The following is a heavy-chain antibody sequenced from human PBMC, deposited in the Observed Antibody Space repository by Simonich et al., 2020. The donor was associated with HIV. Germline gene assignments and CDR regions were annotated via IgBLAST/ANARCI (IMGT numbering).Heavy chain of an antibody. CDR3: ASCGGDCYHFDY. CDR1: GGSFSGYY. V-gene: IGHV4-34*02. CDR2: INHSGRT. D-gene: IGHD2-21*02. Sequence: QVQLQQWGAGLVKPSETLSLTCAVYGGSFSGYYWPWIRQPPGKGLGWFGEINHSGRTNYNPSLKSRVTISVDTSKNQFSLKLSSVTAADTAVYYCASCGGDCYHFDYWGQGTLVTVSS. J-gene: IGHJ4*02.